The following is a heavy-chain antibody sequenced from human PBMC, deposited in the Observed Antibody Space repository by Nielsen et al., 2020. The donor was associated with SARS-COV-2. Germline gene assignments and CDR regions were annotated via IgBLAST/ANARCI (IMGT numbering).Heavy chain of an antibody. CDR3: AREVSTSCYYDY. Sequence: SETLSLTCTVSGGSISSGGYYWSWIRQHPGKGLEWIGYIYYSGSTYYSPSLKSRVTISVDTSKNQFSLKLSSVTAADTAVYYCAREVSTSCYYDYWGQGTLVTVSS. V-gene: IGHV4-31*03. J-gene: IGHJ4*02. D-gene: IGHD2-2*01. CDR1: GGSISSGGYY. CDR2: IYYSGST.